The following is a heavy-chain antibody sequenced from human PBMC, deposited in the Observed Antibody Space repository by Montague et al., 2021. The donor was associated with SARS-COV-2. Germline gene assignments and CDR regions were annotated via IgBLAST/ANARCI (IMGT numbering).Heavy chain of an antibody. Sequence: SETLSLTCTVSGGSISSSSYYWGWIRQPPGKGLVCIGSIYYSGSTYYSLSLQSRVTISADTSKNYLSLKLISATAADMAVYYCARHPLGYCSSTSCFVDWGQGTLVTVSS. CDR1: GGSISSSSYY. V-gene: IGHV4-39*01. CDR3: ARHPLGYCSSTSCFVD. CDR2: IYYSGST. J-gene: IGHJ4*02. D-gene: IGHD2-2*01.